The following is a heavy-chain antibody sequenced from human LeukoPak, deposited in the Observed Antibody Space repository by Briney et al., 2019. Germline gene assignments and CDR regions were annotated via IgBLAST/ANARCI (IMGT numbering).Heavy chain of an antibody. CDR2: INHSGTT. J-gene: IGHJ6*04. Sequence: PSETLSLTCAVYGESFSGYYWNWFRQPPGKGLEWIGEINHSGTTNYNPSLENRVTLLLHASKNQFLLNLRSVTAADAGIYYCARGPYGLDVWGTGTTVTVSS. CDR1: GESFSGYY. CDR3: ARGPYGLDV. V-gene: IGHV4-34*01.